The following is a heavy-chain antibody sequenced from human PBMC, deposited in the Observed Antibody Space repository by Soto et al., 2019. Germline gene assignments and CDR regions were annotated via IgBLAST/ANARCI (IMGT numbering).Heavy chain of an antibody. J-gene: IGHJ3*01. CDR1: GFMFNDYG. D-gene: IGHD5-18*01. CDR2: ISYDGDNK. CDR3: VKGDLDTAVVNSPDAFDF. Sequence: VGSLRLSCEASGFMFNDYGMHWVRQAPGKGLDWVAVISYDGDNKYYAQSVKGRFTISRDNSKNTLFLHMDSLRHEDTAVYHCVKGDLDTAVVNSPDAFDFWGQGTMVTVSS. V-gene: IGHV3-30*18.